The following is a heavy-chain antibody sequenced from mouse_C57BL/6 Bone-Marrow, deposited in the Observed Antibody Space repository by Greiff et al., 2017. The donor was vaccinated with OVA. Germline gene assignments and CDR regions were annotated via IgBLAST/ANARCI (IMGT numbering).Heavy chain of an antibody. J-gene: IGHJ4*01. CDR1: GFTFSDYG. CDR2: ISGGSSTI. D-gene: IGHD1-1*01. CDR3: ARQGGSSYGYAMDY. V-gene: IGHV5-17*01. Sequence: EVMLVESGGGLVKPGGSLRLSCAASGFTFSDYGMHWVRQAPEKGLEWVAYISGGSSTIYYADTVKGRFTISRDNAKNTLFLQMTSLRSEDTAMYYCARQGGSSYGYAMDYWGQGTSVTVSS.